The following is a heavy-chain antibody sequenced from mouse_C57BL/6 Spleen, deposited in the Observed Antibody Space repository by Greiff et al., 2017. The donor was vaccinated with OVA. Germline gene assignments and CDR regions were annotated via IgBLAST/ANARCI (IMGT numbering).Heavy chain of an antibody. D-gene: IGHD1-1*01. J-gene: IGHJ2*01. V-gene: IGHV1-55*01. CDR1: GYTFTSYW. Sequence: VQLQQPGAELVKPGASVKMSCKASGYTFTSYWITWVKQRPGQGLEWIGDIYPGSGSTNYNEKFKSKATLTVDTSSSTAYMQLSSLTSDDSADYYCAISTVVAPYDMDYWGQGTTLTVSS. CDR3: AISTVVAPYDMDY. CDR2: IYPGSGST.